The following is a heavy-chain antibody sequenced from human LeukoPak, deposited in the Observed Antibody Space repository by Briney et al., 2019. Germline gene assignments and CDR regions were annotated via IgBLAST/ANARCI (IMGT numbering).Heavy chain of an antibody. CDR1: GGSFSGYY. Sequence: PSETLSLTCAVYGGSFSGYYWSWIRQPPGKGLEWIGEINHSGSTNYNPSLKSRVTISVDTSKNQSSLKLSSVTAADTAVYYCARGRGEYYDFWSGYYTGRYFDYWGQGTLVTVSS. D-gene: IGHD3-3*01. J-gene: IGHJ4*02. V-gene: IGHV4-34*01. CDR2: INHSGST. CDR3: ARGRGEYYDFWSGYYTGRYFDY.